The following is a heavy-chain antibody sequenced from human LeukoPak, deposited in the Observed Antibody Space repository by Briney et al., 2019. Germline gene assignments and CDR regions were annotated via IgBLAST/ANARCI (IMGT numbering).Heavy chain of an antibody. Sequence: GGSLRLSCAASGFTFSSYAMSWVRQAPGKGLEWVSAISGSGGSTYYADSVKGRSTISRDNSKNPLYLQMNSPRAEDTAVYYCAKERAGTFAFDIWGQGTMVTVSS. D-gene: IGHD6-19*01. CDR2: ISGSGGST. CDR1: GFTFSSYA. CDR3: AKERAGTFAFDI. V-gene: IGHV3-23*01. J-gene: IGHJ3*02.